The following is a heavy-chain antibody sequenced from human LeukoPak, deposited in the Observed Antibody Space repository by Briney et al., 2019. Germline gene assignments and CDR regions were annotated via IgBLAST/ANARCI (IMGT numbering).Heavy chain of an antibody. V-gene: IGHV3-21*01. CDR3: ARVRYCSSTSCPIDY. D-gene: IGHD2-2*01. Sequence: GGSLRLSCAASGFTFSSYSMNWVRQAPGKGLEWVSSISSSSSYIYYADSVKGRFTISRDNAKNSLYLQMNSLRAEDTAVYYCARVRYCSSTSCPIDYWGQGTLVTVSS. J-gene: IGHJ4*02. CDR2: ISSSSSYI. CDR1: GFTFSSYS.